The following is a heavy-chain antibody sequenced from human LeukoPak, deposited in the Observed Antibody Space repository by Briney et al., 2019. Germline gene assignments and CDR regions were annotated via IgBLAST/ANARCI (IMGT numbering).Heavy chain of an antibody. Sequence: GESLKISCKGSGYSFTGYWIGWVRQMPGKGLEWMGIIYPADSDTTYSPSFQGQVIISADKSISTVYLQWSSLKASDTAMYYCARQSRDGSKTRGYYFDYWGQGTLVTVSS. D-gene: IGHD3-10*01. J-gene: IGHJ4*02. CDR2: IYPADSDT. CDR3: ARQSRDGSKTRGYYFDY. CDR1: GYSFTGYW. V-gene: IGHV5-51*01.